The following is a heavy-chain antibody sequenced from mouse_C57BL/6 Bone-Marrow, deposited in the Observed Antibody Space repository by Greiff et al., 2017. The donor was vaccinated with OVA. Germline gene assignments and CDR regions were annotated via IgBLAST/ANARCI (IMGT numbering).Heavy chain of an antibody. CDR3: ARRYYSDY. Sequence: EVHLVESGPELVKPGDSVKISCKASGYSFTGYFMNWVMQSHGKSLEWIGRINPYNGDTFYNQKFKGKATLTVDKSSSTAHMELRSLTSEDSAVYYCARRYYSDYWGQGTTLTVSS. J-gene: IGHJ2*01. CDR2: INPYNGDT. CDR1: GYSFTGYF. V-gene: IGHV1-20*01.